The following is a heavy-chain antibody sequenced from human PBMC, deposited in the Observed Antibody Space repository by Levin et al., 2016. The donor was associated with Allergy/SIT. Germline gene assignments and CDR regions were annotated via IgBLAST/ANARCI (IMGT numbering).Heavy chain of an antibody. CDR1: GVIFNNAW. D-gene: IGHD2-21*02. CDR2: IKRKTDGGTI. V-gene: IGHV3-15*01. J-gene: IGHJ4*02. CDR3: TTAVVVTAFDY. Sequence: GESLKISCVASGVIFNNAWMTWVRQAPGKGLEWVGRIKRKTDGGTIDYAAPVKGRFTISRDDSKNTLYLQMDSLKTEDTAVYYCTTAVVVTAFDYWGQGTLVTVSS.